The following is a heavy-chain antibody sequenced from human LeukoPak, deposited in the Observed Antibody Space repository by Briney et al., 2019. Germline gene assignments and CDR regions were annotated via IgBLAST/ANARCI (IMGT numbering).Heavy chain of an antibody. CDR1: GFTVSSNY. CDR2: IYSGGST. CDR3: AREAYDSTYYFDY. D-gene: IGHD3-22*01. J-gene: IGHJ4*02. V-gene: IGHV3-53*01. Sequence: GGSLRLSCAAFGFTVSSNYMSWVRQAPGKGLEWVSVIYSGGSTYYADSVKGRFTISRDNSKNTLYLQMNSLRAEDTAVYYCAREAYDSTYYFDYWGQGTLVTVSS.